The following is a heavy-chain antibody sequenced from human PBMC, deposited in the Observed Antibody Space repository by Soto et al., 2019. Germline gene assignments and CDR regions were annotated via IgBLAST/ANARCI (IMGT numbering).Heavy chain of an antibody. Sequence: QVQLVESGGGVVQPGRSLRLSCAASGFTFSSYAMHWVRQAPGKGLEWVAVISYDGSNKYYADSVKGRFTISRDNSKSTLYLQMSSLRAEDTAVYYCARGGGDYGDYVGYGMDVWGQGTTVTVSS. V-gene: IGHV3-30-3*01. CDR1: GFTFSSYA. CDR2: ISYDGSNK. J-gene: IGHJ6*02. CDR3: ARGGGDYGDYVGYGMDV. D-gene: IGHD4-17*01.